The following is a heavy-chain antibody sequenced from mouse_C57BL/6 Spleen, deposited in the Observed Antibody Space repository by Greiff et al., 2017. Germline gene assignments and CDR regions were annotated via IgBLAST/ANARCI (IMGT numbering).Heavy chain of an antibody. CDR3: TRPGGSSDWYFDV. CDR1: GYTFTDYE. J-gene: IGHJ1*03. CDR2: IDPETGGT. Sequence: QVQLQQSGAELVRPGASVTLSCKASGYTFTDYEMHWVKQTPVHGLEWIGAIDPETGGTAYNQKFKGKAILTADKSSSTAYMELRSLTSEDSAVYYCTRPGGSSDWYFDVWGTGTTVTVSS. D-gene: IGHD1-1*01. V-gene: IGHV1-15*01.